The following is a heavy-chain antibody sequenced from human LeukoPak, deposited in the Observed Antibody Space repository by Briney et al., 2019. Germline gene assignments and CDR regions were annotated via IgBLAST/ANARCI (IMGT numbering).Heavy chain of an antibody. CDR2: ISGSGGST. D-gene: IGHD3-10*01. CDR1: GFTFSSYA. Sequence: GGSLRLSCAASGFTFSSYAMSWVRQAPGKGLEWVSAISGSGGSTYYADSVKGRFTISRDNSKNTLYLQMNSLRAEDTAVYYCAKDRAWHQGSGTTLDYWGQGTLVTVSS. CDR3: AKDRAWHQGSGTTLDY. V-gene: IGHV3-23*01. J-gene: IGHJ4*02.